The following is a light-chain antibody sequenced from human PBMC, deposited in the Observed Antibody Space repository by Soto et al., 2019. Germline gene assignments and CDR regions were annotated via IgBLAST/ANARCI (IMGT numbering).Light chain of an antibody. CDR2: GAS. Sequence: IEVTLYPATLCPCPWERASLYGSASQSVSSNLAWYQQKPGQAPRLLIYGASTRVTGVPARFSGSGSGTEFILIISSLQSEDFAVYYCQHYNNWPLWTFGQGTKVDI. CDR1: QSVSSN. V-gene: IGKV3-15*01. CDR3: QHYNNWPLWT. J-gene: IGKJ1*01.